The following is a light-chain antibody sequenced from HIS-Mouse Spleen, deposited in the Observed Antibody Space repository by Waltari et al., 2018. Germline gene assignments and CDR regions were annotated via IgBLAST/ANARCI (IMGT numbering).Light chain of an antibody. CDR1: SSDVGGYNY. CDR2: EVS. CDR3: RSSAGSNNWV. V-gene: IGLV2-8*01. Sequence: QSALTQPPSASGSPGQSVTISCTGTSSDVGGYNYVSWYQQHPGKAPKLMIYEVSRRPAGVPFRSSGSKSSITASLTVSALQAEEEADYFCRSSAGSNNWVVCGGTKLTVL. J-gene: IGLJ2*01.